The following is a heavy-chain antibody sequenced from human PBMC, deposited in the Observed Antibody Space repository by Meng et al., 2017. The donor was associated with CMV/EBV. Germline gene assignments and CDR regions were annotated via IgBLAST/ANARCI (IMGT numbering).Heavy chain of an antibody. CDR2: ISYDGSNK. J-gene: IGHJ4*02. CDR3: AREDACY. CDR1: GFTFSSYA. V-gene: IGHV3-30-3*01. Sequence: QVQLVESGGGVVQPWMSLRLSCAASGFTFSSYAMHGVRQAPGKGLEWVAVISYDGSNKYYADSVKGRFTISRDNSKNTLYLQMNSLRAEDTAVYYCAREDACYWGQGTLVTVSS.